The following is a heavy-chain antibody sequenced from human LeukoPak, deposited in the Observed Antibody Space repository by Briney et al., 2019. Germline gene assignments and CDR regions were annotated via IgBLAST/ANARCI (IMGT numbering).Heavy chain of an antibody. V-gene: IGHV3-23*01. D-gene: IGHD3-10*01. Sequence: GGSLRLSCATSGFIFSNYAVNWVRQAPGKGLEWVSIISGSGDTTYYADSVKGRFTISRDNSKNTLYLQMNSLRAEDTAVYYCAREMGIWFGELSYYYYYMDVWGKGTTVTISS. CDR2: ISGSGDTT. CDR3: AREMGIWFGELSYYYYYMDV. J-gene: IGHJ6*03. CDR1: GFIFSNYA.